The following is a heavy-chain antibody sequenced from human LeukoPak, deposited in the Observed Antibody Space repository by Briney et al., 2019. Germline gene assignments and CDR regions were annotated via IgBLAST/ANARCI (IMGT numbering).Heavy chain of an antibody. CDR2: IYPGDSDT. CDR3: ARLSGYSNGYEPDFDY. V-gene: IGHV5-51*01. D-gene: IGHD5-18*01. J-gene: IGHJ4*02. CDR1: GYSFTSYW. Sequence: GESLKISCKNSGYSFTSYWIGWVRQMPGKGLEWMGIIYPGDSDTRYSPSFQGQVTISADKSISTAYLQWSSLRASDTAMYYCARLSGYSNGYEPDFDYWGQGTLVTVSS.